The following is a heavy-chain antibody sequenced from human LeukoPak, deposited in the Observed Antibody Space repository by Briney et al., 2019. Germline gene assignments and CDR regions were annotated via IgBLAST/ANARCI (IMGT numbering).Heavy chain of an antibody. Sequence: ASVKVSCKASGYTFTSYDINWVRQATGQGLEWMGWMNPNSGNTGYAQKFQGRVTMTRDMSTSTVYMELSSLRSEDTAVYYCAKSGGGMDYWGQGTLVTVSS. V-gene: IGHV1-8*01. CDR2: MNPNSGNT. CDR3: AKSGGGMDY. CDR1: GYTFTSYD. D-gene: IGHD3-16*01. J-gene: IGHJ4*02.